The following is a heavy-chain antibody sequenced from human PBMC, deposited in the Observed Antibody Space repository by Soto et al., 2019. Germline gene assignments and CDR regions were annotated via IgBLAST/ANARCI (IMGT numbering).Heavy chain of an antibody. J-gene: IGHJ4*02. CDR1: GGSFSNSA. Sequence: QVQLVQSGSEGRRPGSSVKVSCKASGGSFSNSAIAWVRQAPGQGLEWLGMIIPIFTTTNYAQKFKDRLTITADGSTSTAYMELSGLKSEDTAVYFCARPSGLLGQFSALVDYWGQGTLVTVSS. CDR2: IIPIFTTT. CDR3: ARPSGLLGQFSALVDY. V-gene: IGHV1-69*18. D-gene: IGHD6-6*01.